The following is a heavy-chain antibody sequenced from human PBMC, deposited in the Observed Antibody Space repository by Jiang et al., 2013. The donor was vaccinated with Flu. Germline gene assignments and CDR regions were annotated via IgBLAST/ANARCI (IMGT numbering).Heavy chain of an antibody. CDR1: GDSVSNSSAA. CDR2: THYRSKWNN. Sequence: SLTCAISGDSVSNSSAAWNWIRLSPSRGLEWLGRTHYRSKWNNDYAVSMKGRIIITADTTKNQFSLQLSSVTPEDTAVYFCARSKLLFYYFDYWGQGTLVTVSS. D-gene: IGHD4-23*01. J-gene: IGHJ4*02. CDR3: ARSKLLFYYFDY. V-gene: IGHV6-1*01.